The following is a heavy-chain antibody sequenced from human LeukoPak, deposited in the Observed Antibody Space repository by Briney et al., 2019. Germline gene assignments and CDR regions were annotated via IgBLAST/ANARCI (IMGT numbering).Heavy chain of an antibody. Sequence: GGSLRLSCAASGFTFSSYRMNWVRQAPGKGLEWVSGISWNSGSIGYADSVKGRFTISRDNAKNSLYLQMNSLRAEDMALYYCAKDRGSGTYNWNYFDYWGQGTLVTVSS. CDR3: AKDRGSGTYNWNYFDY. J-gene: IGHJ4*02. CDR1: GFTFSSYR. V-gene: IGHV3-9*03. D-gene: IGHD1-20*01. CDR2: ISWNSGSI.